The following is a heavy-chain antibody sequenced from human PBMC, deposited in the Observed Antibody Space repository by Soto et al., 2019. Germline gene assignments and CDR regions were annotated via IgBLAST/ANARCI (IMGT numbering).Heavy chain of an antibody. J-gene: IGHJ4*02. V-gene: IGHV1-69*01. Sequence: QVQLVQSGAEVKKPGSSVKVSCKASGGTFSSYAISWVRQAPGQGLEWMGGIIPIFGTANYAQKFQGRVTITADESTSTAYMELSSLRSEDTAMYYCARDTGEGLPYYFDYWGQGTLVTVSS. CDR2: IIPIFGTA. CDR3: ARDTGEGLPYYFDY. D-gene: IGHD3-10*01. CDR1: GGTFSSYA.